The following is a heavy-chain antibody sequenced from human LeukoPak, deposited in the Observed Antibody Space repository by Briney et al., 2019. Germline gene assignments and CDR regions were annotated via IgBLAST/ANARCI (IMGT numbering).Heavy chain of an antibody. CDR2: INHSGST. V-gene: IGHV4-34*01. J-gene: IGHJ5*02. Sequence: SETLSLTCAVYGGSFSGYYWSWIRQPPGKGLEWIGEINHSGSTNYNPSLKSRVTISVDTSKNQFSLKLSSVTAADTAVYYCARGYTSNNWFDPWGQGTLVTVST. D-gene: IGHD2-2*02. CDR3: ARGYTSNNWFDP. CDR1: GGSFSGYY.